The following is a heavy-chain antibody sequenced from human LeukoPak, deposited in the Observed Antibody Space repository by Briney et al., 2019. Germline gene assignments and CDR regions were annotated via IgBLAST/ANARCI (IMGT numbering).Heavy chain of an antibody. Sequence: GGSLRLSCAASGFTFSSYWMSWVRQAPGKGLEWVANIKQDGSEKYYVDSVKGRFTISRDNAKNSLYLQMNSLRAEDTAVYYCAREMGHDFWSGYYSYWGQGTLVTVSS. D-gene: IGHD3-3*01. J-gene: IGHJ4*02. V-gene: IGHV3-7*01. CDR1: GFTFSSYW. CDR3: AREMGHDFWSGYYSY. CDR2: IKQDGSEK.